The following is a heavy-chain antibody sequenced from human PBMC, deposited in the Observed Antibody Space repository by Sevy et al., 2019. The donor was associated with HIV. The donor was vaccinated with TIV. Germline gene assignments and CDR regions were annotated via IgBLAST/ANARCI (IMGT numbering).Heavy chain of an antibody. V-gene: IGHV3-53*01. CDR1: GFTVSSNY. CDR2: IYSGGST. D-gene: IGHD1-26*01. CDR3: ARESSEPVGHDAFDI. Sequence: GGSLRLSCAASGFTVSSNYMSWVRQAPGKGLEWVSVIYSGGSTYYADSVKGRFTISRDNSKNTLYLQMNSLIAEDTAVYYCARESSEPVGHDAFDIWGQGTMVTVSS. J-gene: IGHJ3*02.